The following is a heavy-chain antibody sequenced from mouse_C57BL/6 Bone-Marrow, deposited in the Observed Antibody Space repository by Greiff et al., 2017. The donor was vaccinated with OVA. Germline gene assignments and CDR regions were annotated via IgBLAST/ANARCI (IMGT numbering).Heavy chain of an antibody. J-gene: IGHJ3*01. Sequence: QVQLQQPGAELVMPGASVKLSCKASGYTFTDYYINWVKQRPGQGLEWIARIYPGSGNTYYNEKFKGKATLTAEKSSSTAYMQLSSLTSEDSAVYFCAREASSGYVAYWGQGTLVTVSA. V-gene: IGHV1-76*01. CDR1: GYTFTDYY. D-gene: IGHD3-2*02. CDR3: AREASSGYVAY. CDR2: IYPGSGNT.